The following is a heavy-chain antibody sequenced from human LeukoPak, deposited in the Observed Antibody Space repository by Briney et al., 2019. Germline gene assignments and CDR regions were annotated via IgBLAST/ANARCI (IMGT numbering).Heavy chain of an antibody. CDR2: ITSSLSYI. J-gene: IGHJ6*02. Sequence: GGSLRLSCAASGFTFKSYTMNWLRQAPGKGLEWVSSITSSLSYISYADSVKGRFTISRDNAKNSLSLQMNSLRAEDTAVYYCARDFGRTSDWQPRLYYGMDVWGQGTTVTVSS. D-gene: IGHD2-2*01. CDR3: ARDFGRTSDWQPRLYYGMDV. CDR1: GFTFKSYT. V-gene: IGHV3-21*01.